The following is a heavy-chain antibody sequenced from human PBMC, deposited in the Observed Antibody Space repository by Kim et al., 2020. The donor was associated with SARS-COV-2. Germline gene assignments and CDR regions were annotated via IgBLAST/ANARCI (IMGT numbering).Heavy chain of an antibody. D-gene: IGHD4-17*01. CDR3: ARGHRVRLRLVYYYYYMDV. Sequence: ASVKVSCKASGYTFTSYDINWVRQATGQGLEWMGWMNPNSGNTGYAQKFQGRVTMTRNTSISTAYMELSSLRSEDTAVYFCARGHRVRLRLVYYYYYMDVWGKGTTVTVSS. V-gene: IGHV1-8*01. CDR1: GYTFTSYD. CDR2: MNPNSGNT. J-gene: IGHJ6*03.